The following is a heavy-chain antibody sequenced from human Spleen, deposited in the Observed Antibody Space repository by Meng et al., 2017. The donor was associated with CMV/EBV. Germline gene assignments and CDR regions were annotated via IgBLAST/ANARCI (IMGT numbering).Heavy chain of an antibody. Sequence: SETLSLTCTVSGDSITSYYWSWIRQTPGKGLEWIGYVYYTGTTNYNPSLKSRVTISVETSKNQFSLRLSSVTAADTAVYYCARHNFYHFYYGMDVWGRGTTVTVSS. J-gene: IGHJ6*02. V-gene: IGHV4-59*01. CDR2: VYYTGTT. CDR1: GDSITSYY. CDR3: ARHNFYHFYYGMDV. D-gene: IGHD1-20*01.